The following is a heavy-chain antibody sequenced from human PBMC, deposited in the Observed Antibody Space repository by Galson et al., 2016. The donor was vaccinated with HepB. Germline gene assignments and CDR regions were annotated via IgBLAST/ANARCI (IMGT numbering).Heavy chain of an antibody. V-gene: IGHV4-39*01. J-gene: IGHJ4*02. CDR1: GGSISSSLYY. CDR3: GRPPRPGVTGVATDY. D-gene: IGHD3-10*01. Sequence: GTLSLTCTVSGGSISSSLYYWDWIRQPPGKGLEWIGSFHSSGRTYYNPSLNNRVSISVDTSKRQFSLKVTSVTAADTAVYYCGRPPRPGVTGVATDYWGQGTLVTVSS. CDR2: FHSSGRT.